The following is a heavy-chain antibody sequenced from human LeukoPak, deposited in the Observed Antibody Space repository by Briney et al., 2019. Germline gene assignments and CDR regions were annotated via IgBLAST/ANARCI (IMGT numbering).Heavy chain of an antibody. CDR3: ARDRRYYDSSGTVYFDAMDV. D-gene: IGHD3-22*01. J-gene: IGHJ6*02. CDR2: IYYSGST. V-gene: IGHV4-61*01. Sequence: SETLSLTCTVSGGSISGSNYYWSWIRQPPGKGLEWIGYIYYSGSTNYNPSLKSRVTISVDTSKNQFSLKLTSVTAADTAVYYCARDRRYYDSSGTVYFDAMDVWGQGTTVTVSS. CDR1: GGSISGSNYY.